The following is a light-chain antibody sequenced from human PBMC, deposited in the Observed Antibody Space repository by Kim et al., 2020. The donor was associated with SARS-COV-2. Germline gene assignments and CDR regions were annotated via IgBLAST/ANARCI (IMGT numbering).Light chain of an antibody. Sequence: QSALTLPRSVSGSPGQSVTISCTGTSSDVGGYNHVSWYQQHPGKAPKLIINDVSKGPSGVPDRFSGYKSGNTAFLIISGLQAEDEGDYYCCSFAGPDIYVFGSGTKVTVL. CDR2: DVS. CDR3: CSFAGPDIYV. CDR1: SSDVGGYNH. V-gene: IGLV2-11*01. J-gene: IGLJ1*01.